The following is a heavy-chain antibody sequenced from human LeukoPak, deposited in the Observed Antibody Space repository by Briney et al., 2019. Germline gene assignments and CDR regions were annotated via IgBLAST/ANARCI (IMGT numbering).Heavy chain of an antibody. V-gene: IGHV3-30*18. J-gene: IGHJ4*02. CDR3: AKDLFSYDSSGYPPPPI. Sequence: GGSLRLSCAASGFTFSSYGMHWVRQAPGQGLEGVTVISYDGSNKYYAASVKGRFTISRDNSKNTLYLQMNSLRAEDTAVYYCAKDLFSYDSSGYPPPPIWGQGTLVTVSS. D-gene: IGHD3-22*01. CDR2: ISYDGSNK. CDR1: GFTFSSYG.